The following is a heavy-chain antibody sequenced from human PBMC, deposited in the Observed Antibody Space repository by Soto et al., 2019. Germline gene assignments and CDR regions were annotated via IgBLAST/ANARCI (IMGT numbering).Heavy chain of an antibody. D-gene: IGHD3-10*01. CDR3: ERDKYGTSAGGMDV. V-gene: IGHV3-30-3*01. CDR1: RFTFSSYA. Sequence: GGSLRLSCAASRFTFSSYAMHWVRQAPGKGLEWVAVISYDGSNKYYADSVKGRFTISRDISKNTLYLQMNSLRAEDTAVYYCERDKYGTSAGGMDVWGQGTTVTVSS. CDR2: ISYDGSNK. J-gene: IGHJ6*02.